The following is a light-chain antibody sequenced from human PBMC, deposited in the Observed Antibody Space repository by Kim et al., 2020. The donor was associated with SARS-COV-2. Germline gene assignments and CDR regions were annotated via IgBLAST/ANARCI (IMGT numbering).Light chain of an antibody. Sequence: GKTGTISCSSSSGSIASNYVQGYQQRTGSAPTTVIYEENQRPSGVLDRFAGSIDSYTNCASHTISGLKTEDEADDYCQSYERSIAGFGGGRQLT. CDR1: SGSIASNY. J-gene: IGLJ7*01. CDR3: QSYERSIAG. CDR2: EEN. V-gene: IGLV6-57*02.